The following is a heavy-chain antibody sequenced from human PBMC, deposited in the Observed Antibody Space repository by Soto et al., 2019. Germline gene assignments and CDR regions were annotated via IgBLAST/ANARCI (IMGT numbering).Heavy chain of an antibody. CDR2: ISPDDGNT. CDR3: ARVEAPFGQSLH. J-gene: IGHJ4*02. Sequence: ASVKVSCKTSGYTFNSYTIAWVRQAPGQGLEWLGWISPDDGNTEYEQKFQGRVTMTADTLTNNAYLELRSLKSDDTAIYYCARVEAPFGQSLHWGQGTPVTVSS. CDR1: GYTFNSYT. V-gene: IGHV1-18*01. D-gene: IGHD3-10*01.